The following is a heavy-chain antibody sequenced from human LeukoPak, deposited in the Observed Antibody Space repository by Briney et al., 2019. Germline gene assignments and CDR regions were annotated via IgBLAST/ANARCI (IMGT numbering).Heavy chain of an antibody. D-gene: IGHD4-17*01. CDR1: GYSISSGYY. CDR3: AREDGDYVKDC. CDR2: IYDGGNP. V-gene: IGHV4-38-2*02. J-gene: IGHJ4*02. Sequence: SSETLSLTCAVSGYSISSGYYWGWIRQPPVKGLEWIGSIYDGGNPYYNPSLKSRVTISVDRSKNQFSLKLNSVTAADPTVHYCAREDGDYVKDCWGQATLVTVSS.